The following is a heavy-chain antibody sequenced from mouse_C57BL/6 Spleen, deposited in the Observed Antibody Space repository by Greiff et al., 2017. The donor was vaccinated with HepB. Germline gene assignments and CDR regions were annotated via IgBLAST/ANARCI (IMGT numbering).Heavy chain of an antibody. D-gene: IGHD1-1*01. CDR2: INPNNGGT. Sequence: VQLQQSGPELVKPGASVKMSCKASGYTFTDYNMHWVKQSHGKSLEWIGYINPNNGGTSYNQKFKGKATLTVNKSSSTAYMELRSLTSEDSAVYYCAGFYYGSSYDYFDYWGQGTTLTVSS. J-gene: IGHJ2*01. CDR3: AGFYYGSSYDYFDY. CDR1: GYTFTDYN. V-gene: IGHV1-22*01.